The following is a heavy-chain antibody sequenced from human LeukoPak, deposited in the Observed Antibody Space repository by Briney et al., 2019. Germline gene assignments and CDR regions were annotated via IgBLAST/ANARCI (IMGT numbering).Heavy chain of an antibody. D-gene: IGHD6-19*01. Sequence: PGGSLRLSCAASGFTFSSYAMSWVRQAPGKGLEWVSAIIGSVGRTYYADSVKGRFTISRDNSKNTLYLQMNSLRAEDTAVYYCAKSPASGWYYFDYWGQGTLVTVSS. V-gene: IGHV3-23*01. CDR2: IIGSVGRT. CDR3: AKSPASGWYYFDY. CDR1: GFTFSSYA. J-gene: IGHJ4*02.